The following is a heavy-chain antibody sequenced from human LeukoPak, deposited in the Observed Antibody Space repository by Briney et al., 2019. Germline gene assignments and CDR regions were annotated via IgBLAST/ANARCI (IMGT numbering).Heavy chain of an antibody. V-gene: IGHV3-21*01. CDR1: GFTFSSYT. Sequence: GGSLRLSCAASGFTFSSYTMSWVREAPGKGLEWVSSISSSINYIYHADSVKGRFTISRDDAQNSVYLQMNSLKDEDTAVYYCARSRTSSPYDKNLNFWGQGTMVIVSS. CDR3: ARSRTSSPYDKNLNF. CDR2: ISSSINYI. D-gene: IGHD1-14*01. J-gene: IGHJ4*02.